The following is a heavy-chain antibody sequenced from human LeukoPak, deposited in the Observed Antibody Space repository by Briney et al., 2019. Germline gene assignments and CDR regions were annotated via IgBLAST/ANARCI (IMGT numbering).Heavy chain of an antibody. CDR1: GFSFSSYG. V-gene: IGHV3-33*06. Sequence: GGSLRLSCAASGFSFSSYGMHWVRQAPGKGLEWVAVIWYDGSNKYYADSVKGRFTISRDNSKNTLYLQMNSLRAEDTAVYYCAKDIRSGIEAFDNWGQGTMVTVSS. CDR3: AKDIRSGIEAFDN. CDR2: IWYDGSNK. J-gene: IGHJ3*02.